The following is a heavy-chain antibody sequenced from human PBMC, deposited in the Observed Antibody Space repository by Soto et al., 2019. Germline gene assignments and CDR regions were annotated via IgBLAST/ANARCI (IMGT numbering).Heavy chain of an antibody. CDR2: IKQDGSEK. Sequence: GGSLRLSCAASGFTFSSYWMSWVRQAPGKGLEWVANIKQDGSEKYYVDSVKGRFTISRDNAKNSLYLQMNSLRAEDTAVYYCARPLYYDILTGYYEVGLYDYWGQGTLVTVSS. V-gene: IGHV3-7*01. CDR3: ARPLYYDILTGYYEVGLYDY. CDR1: GFTFSSYW. D-gene: IGHD3-9*01. J-gene: IGHJ4*02.